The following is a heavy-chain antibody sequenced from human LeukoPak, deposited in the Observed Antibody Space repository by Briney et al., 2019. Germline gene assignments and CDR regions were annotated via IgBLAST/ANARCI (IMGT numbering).Heavy chain of an antibody. J-gene: IGHJ5*02. CDR2: ISGSGGST. V-gene: IGHV3-23*01. CDR3: ARMTYCSGGSCYSDWFDP. CDR1: GFTFSSYA. D-gene: IGHD2-15*01. Sequence: GGSLRLSCAASGFTFSSYAMSWVRQAPGKGLEWVSAISGSGGSTYYADSVKGRFTISRDNSKNTLYLQMNSLRAEDTAVYYCARMTYCSGGSCYSDWFDPWGQGTLVTVSS.